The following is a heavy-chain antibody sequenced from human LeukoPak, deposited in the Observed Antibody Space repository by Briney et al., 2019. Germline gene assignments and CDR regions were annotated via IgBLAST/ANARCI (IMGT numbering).Heavy chain of an antibody. V-gene: IGHV4-34*01. CDR3: ARGRPYSHFRFDP. Sequence: SETLSLTCAVYGGSFSGYYWSWIRQPPGKGLEWIGEINHSGSTNYNPSLKSRVTISVDTSKNQFSLKLSSVTAADTAVYYCARGRPYSHFRFDPWGQGTLVTVSS. CDR1: GGSFSGYY. CDR2: INHSGST. D-gene: IGHD2-15*01. J-gene: IGHJ5*02.